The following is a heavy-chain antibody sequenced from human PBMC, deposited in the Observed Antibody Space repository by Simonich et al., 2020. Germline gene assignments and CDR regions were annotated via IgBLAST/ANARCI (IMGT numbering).Heavy chain of an antibody. Sequence: GGLVQPGGSLRLSCAASGFTFSSYAMSWVRQAPGKGLEWVSAISGSGGSTYYADSVKGRFTISRDNSKNTLYLQTNSLRAEDTAVYYCAKDLGELITMIVVVIDAFDIWGQGTMVTVSS. D-gene: IGHD3-22*01. CDR3: AKDLGELITMIVVVIDAFDI. CDR2: ISGSGGST. V-gene: IGHV3-23*01. CDR1: GFTFSSYA. J-gene: IGHJ3*02.